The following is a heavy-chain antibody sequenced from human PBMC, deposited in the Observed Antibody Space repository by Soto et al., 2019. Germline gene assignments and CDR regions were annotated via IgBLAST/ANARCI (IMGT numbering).Heavy chain of an antibody. D-gene: IGHD3-3*01. CDR2: INHSGRT. J-gene: IGHJ5*02. CDR3: ARRKSGYKGWFDP. Sequence: QMQLQQWGAGLLKPSETLSLTCAVYGGSFSGYYWSWIRQPPGKGLEWIGEINHSGRTNYNPSLKSRVTISVDASKHQFSLKLSSVTAADTAVYYCARRKSGYKGWFDPWGQGTLVTVSS. CDR1: GGSFSGYY. V-gene: IGHV4-34*01.